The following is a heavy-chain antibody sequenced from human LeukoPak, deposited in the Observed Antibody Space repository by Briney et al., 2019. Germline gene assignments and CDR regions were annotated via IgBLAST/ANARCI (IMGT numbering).Heavy chain of an antibody. Sequence: GGSLRLSCAASGFTFNSYSMNWVRQAPEKGLEWVSSISGSNSYIYYADSMKGRFTISRDNAKNSLYLQMNSLRAEDTAVYYCAKGYYYGSGRWSYMDVWGKGTTVTISS. CDR2: ISGSNSYI. D-gene: IGHD3-10*01. V-gene: IGHV3-21*01. CDR1: GFTFNSYS. CDR3: AKGYYYGSGRWSYMDV. J-gene: IGHJ6*03.